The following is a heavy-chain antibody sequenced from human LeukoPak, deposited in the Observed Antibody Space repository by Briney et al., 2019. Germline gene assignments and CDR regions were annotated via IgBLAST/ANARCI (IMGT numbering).Heavy chain of an antibody. D-gene: IGHD3-3*02. J-gene: IGHJ3*02. V-gene: IGHV3-21*01. CDR1: GFTFSSYS. CDR3: ARDSRDLADAFDI. CDR2: ISSSSSYI. Sequence: PGGSLRLSCAAYGFTFSSYSMNWVRQAPGKGLEWVSSISSSSSYIYYADSVKGRFTISRDNAKNSLYLQMNSLRAEDTAVYYCARDSRDLADAFDIWGQGTMVTVSS.